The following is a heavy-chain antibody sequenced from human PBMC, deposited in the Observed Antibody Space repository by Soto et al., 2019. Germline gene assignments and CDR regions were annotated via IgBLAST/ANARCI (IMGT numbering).Heavy chain of an antibody. CDR3: AGDRIGPGATFDL. Sequence: QVQLQESGPGQLKPSETLSLTCSVSGTSVRSGTYYWTWIRQRPGNGLEWIGYMYYGGRTNYNPSLKSRLTMSIDESKNQLSLRLHSVTAADTAMYYCAGDRIGPGATFDLWGQGNLVAVSS. CDR2: MYYGGRT. V-gene: IGHV4-61*01. CDR1: GTSVRSGTYY. D-gene: IGHD1-26*01. J-gene: IGHJ4*02.